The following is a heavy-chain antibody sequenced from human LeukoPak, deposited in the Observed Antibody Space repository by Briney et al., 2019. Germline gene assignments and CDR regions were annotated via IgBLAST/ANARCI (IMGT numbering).Heavy chain of an antibody. D-gene: IGHD3-10*01. CDR3: AREGNYGSGRGMDV. CDR2: IYYSGST. Sequence: SETLSLTCTVSGGSISGYYWSWIRQPPGKRLEWIGYIYYSGSTNYNPFLRSRLTMSADTSKNQLSLTVSSVTAADTAVYYCAREGNYGSGRGMDVWGQGTTVTVSS. V-gene: IGHV4-59*01. CDR1: GGSISGYY. J-gene: IGHJ6*02.